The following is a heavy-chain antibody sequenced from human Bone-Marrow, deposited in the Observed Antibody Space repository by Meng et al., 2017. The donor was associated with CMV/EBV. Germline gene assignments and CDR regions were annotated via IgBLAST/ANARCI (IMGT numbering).Heavy chain of an antibody. V-gene: IGHV1-2*02. CDR3: ARVAVLRFLEWLLSPFDY. CDR2: INPNSGGT. Sequence: ASVKVSCKAPGYTFTGYYMHWVRQAPGQGLEWMGWINPNSGGTNYAQKFQGRVTMTRDTSISTAYMELSRLRSDDTAVYYCARVAVLRFLEWLLSPFDYWGQGTLVTVSS. D-gene: IGHD3-3*01. J-gene: IGHJ4*02. CDR1: GYTFTGYY.